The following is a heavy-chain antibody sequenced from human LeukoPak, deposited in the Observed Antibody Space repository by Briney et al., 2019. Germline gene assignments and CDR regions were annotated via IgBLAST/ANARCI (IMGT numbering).Heavy chain of an antibody. CDR3: ARIRESIVGARFGFDP. CDR2: SSPTGDIT. V-gene: IGHV4-34*01. Sequence: PSETLSLTCAVYGGSFSGNYWTLIRQTPGRGLEWIGESSPTGDITGYNPSLKGRATISVDTSKNQFSLKLSSVTAADTAVYYCARIRESIVGARFGFDPWAREPWSPSPQ. D-gene: IGHD1-26*01. CDR1: GGSFSGNY. J-gene: IGHJ5*02.